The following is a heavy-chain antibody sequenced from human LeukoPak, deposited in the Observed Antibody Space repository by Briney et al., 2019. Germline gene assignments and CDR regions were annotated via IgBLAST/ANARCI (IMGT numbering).Heavy chain of an antibody. CDR3: ARSLLGSGYYYYGMDV. V-gene: IGHV1-69*13. Sequence: ASVKVSCKASGGTFISYAISWVRQAPGQGLEWMGGIIPIFGTANYAQKFQGRVTITADESTSTAYMELSSLRSEDTAVYYCARSLLGSGYYYYGMDVWGQGTTVTVSS. CDR1: GGTFISYA. D-gene: IGHD3-3*01. J-gene: IGHJ6*02. CDR2: IIPIFGTA.